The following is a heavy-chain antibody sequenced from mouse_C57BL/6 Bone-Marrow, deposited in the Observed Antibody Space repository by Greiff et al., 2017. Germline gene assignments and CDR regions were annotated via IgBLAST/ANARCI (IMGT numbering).Heavy chain of an antibody. D-gene: IGHD1-1*01. CDR1: GFNIKDDY. V-gene: IGHV14-4*01. CDR2: IDPENGDT. Sequence: VQLQQSGAELVRPGASVKLSCTASGFNIKDDYMHWVKQRPEQGLEWIGWIDPENGDTAYASKFQGKATITADTSSNTAYLQLSSLTAEDTAVYYCTTSITTVGAYWGQGTLVTVSA. J-gene: IGHJ3*01. CDR3: TTSITTVGAY.